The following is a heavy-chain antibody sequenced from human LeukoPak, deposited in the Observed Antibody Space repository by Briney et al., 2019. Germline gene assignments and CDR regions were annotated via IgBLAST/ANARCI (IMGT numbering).Heavy chain of an antibody. CDR2: INHSGST. J-gene: IGHJ5*02. CDR1: GGSFSGYY. Sequence: SETLSFTCAVYGGSFSGYYWSWIRQPPGKGLEWIGEINHSGSTNYNPSLKSRVTISVDTSKNQFSLKLSSVTAADTAVYYCARRGKFDPWGQGTLVTVSS. V-gene: IGHV4-34*01. CDR3: ARRGKFDP.